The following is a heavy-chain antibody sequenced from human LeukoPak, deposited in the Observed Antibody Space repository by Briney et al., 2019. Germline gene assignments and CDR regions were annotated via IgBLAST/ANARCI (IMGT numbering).Heavy chain of an antibody. CDR2: ISYDGSNK. J-gene: IGHJ4*02. D-gene: IGHD3-22*01. Sequence: SCKASGYTFTRYYIHWVRQAPGKGLEWVAVISYDGSNKYYADSVKGRFTISRDNSKNTLYLQMNSLRAEDTAVYYCAKGFHWSLTMIVVLDYWGQGTLVTVSS. CDR3: AKGFHWSLTMIVVLDY. V-gene: IGHV3-30*18. CDR1: GYTFTRYY.